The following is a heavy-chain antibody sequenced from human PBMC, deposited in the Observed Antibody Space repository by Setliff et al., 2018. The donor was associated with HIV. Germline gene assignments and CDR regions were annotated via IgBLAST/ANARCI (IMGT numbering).Heavy chain of an antibody. V-gene: IGHV1-8*03. D-gene: IGHD6-6*01. J-gene: IGHJ4*02. CDR3: ARDPTGGAARFDY. CDR2: MNPNSGNA. CDR1: GYTFTKYD. Sequence: ASVKVSCKASGYTFTKYDINWVRQATGQGLEWMGWMNPNSGNADYAEKFQRRLTITADESTNTAYMELIGLKSEDTAVYYCARDPTGGAARFDYWGQGTLVTVSS.